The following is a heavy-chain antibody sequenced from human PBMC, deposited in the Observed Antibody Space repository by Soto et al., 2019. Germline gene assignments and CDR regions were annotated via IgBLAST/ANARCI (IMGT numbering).Heavy chain of an antibody. CDR3: AASYGSVYRAFDD. Sequence: QVQLVQSGTEVKKPGSSVKVSCKASGDTFSFYTINWVRQAPGLGLEWVGRINPIVSMSNYAQKFQGRVSMTADKSTSTAYMELRSLRSDDTAMYFCAASYGSVYRAFDDWGQGALVIVSS. J-gene: IGHJ4*02. CDR1: GDTFSFYT. V-gene: IGHV1-69*02. CDR2: INPIVSMS. D-gene: IGHD3-10*01.